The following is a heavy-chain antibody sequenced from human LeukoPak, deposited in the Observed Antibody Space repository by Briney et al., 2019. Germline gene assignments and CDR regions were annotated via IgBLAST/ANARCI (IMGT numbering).Heavy chain of an antibody. V-gene: IGHV4-34*01. CDR1: GGSFSGYY. D-gene: IGHD7-27*01. CDR2: INHSGST. Sequence: PSETLSLTCAVYGGSFSGYYWSWIRQPPGKGLEWIGEINHSGSTNYNPFLKSRVTISVDTSKNQFSLKLSSVTAADTAVYYCARVRATGAHDCWGQGTLVTVSS. J-gene: IGHJ4*02. CDR3: ARVRATGAHDC.